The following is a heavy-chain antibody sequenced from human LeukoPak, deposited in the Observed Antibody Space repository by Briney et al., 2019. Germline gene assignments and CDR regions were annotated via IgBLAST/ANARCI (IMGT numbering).Heavy chain of an antibody. CDR1: GFTFSSYG. Sequence: PGGSLRLSCAASGFTFSSYGMHWVRQAPGKGLEWVAVISYDGSNKYYADSVKGRFTISRDNSKNTLYLQMNSLRAEDTAVYYCAKGGRRIQLWPSFDYWGQGTLVTVSS. D-gene: IGHD5-18*01. CDR3: AKGGRRIQLWPSFDY. CDR2: ISYDGSNK. J-gene: IGHJ4*02. V-gene: IGHV3-30*18.